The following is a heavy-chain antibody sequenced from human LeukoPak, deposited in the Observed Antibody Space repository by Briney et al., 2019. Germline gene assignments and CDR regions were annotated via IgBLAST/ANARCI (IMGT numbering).Heavy chain of an antibody. V-gene: IGHV3-30*03. D-gene: IGHD3-10*01. J-gene: IGHJ6*03. CDR2: ISHDGRNK. CDR1: GFTFSSYV. CDR3: ASLVLLWLGESELAAGHVDKDV. Sequence: GGSLRLSCAASGFTFSSYVMHWVRQAPGKGLEWVAVISHDGRNKYYGDSVKGRFTISRDNSKNTLYLQMNGLRPEDTAKYYCASLVLLWLGESELAAGHVDKDVWGKGTTVTVSS.